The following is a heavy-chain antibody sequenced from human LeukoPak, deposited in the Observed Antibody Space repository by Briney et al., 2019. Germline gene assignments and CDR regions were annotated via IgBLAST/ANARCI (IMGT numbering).Heavy chain of an antibody. V-gene: IGHV4-4*02. D-gene: IGHD3-10*01. CDR3: ARDRLWFGESREDWFDP. Sequence: PSGTLSLTCAVSGGSISSSNWWSWVRQPPGKGLEWIGEIYHSGSTNYNPSLKSRVTISVDTSKNQFSLKLSSVTAADTAVYYCARDRLWFGESREDWFDPWGQGTLVTVSS. CDR1: GGSISSSNW. CDR2: IYHSGST. J-gene: IGHJ5*02.